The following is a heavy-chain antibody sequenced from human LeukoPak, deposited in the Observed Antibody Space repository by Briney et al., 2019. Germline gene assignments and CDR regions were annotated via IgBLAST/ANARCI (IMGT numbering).Heavy chain of an antibody. V-gene: IGHV3-43*01. CDR3: AKLAVAGTIHDY. J-gene: IGHJ4*02. CDR1: ELTFDDYT. Sequence: GGSLRLSCAASELTFDDYTMHWVRQAPGKGLEWVSLITWDGGNTYYADSVKGRFTISRDNRKNSLWLQMNSLRTEDTALYYCAKLAVAGTIHDYWGQGTLVTVSS. D-gene: IGHD6-19*01. CDR2: ITWDGGNT.